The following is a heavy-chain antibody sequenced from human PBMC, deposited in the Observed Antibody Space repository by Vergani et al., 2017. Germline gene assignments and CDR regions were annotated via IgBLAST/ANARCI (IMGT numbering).Heavy chain of an antibody. Sequence: QVQLVQSGAEVKKPGSSVKVSCKSSGGTFSNHVLAWVRQAPGQGLEWMGGILPLFGTPTYAQRFQGRVTITADEATTTAYMELTSLTCEDSAIYYCARDGGRGVEVPAAIRYFCYYMDVWGEETTVTVSS. CDR1: GGTFSNHV. CDR2: ILPLFGTP. J-gene: IGHJ6*03. V-gene: IGHV1-69*01. CDR3: ARDGGRGVEVPAAIRYFCYYMDV. D-gene: IGHD2-2*01.